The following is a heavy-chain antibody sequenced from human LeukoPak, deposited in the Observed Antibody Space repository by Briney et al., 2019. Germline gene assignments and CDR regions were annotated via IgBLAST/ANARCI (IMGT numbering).Heavy chain of an antibody. Sequence: GGSLRLSCAGSGITFSNYGMHWVRQAPGKGLEWVALISYDGSNKYYADSVKGRITISRDNSKNTLYLQMNSLRAEDTAVYYCAKAGNAYNWSPFDRWGQGILVTVSS. D-gene: IGHD1-20*01. CDR2: ISYDGSNK. CDR1: GITFSNYG. J-gene: IGHJ4*02. V-gene: IGHV3-30*18. CDR3: AKAGNAYNWSPFDR.